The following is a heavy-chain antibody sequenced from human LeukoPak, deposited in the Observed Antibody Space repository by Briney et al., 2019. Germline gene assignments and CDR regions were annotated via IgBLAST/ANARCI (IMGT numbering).Heavy chain of an antibody. J-gene: IGHJ4*02. V-gene: IGHV3-23*01. CDR3: AKDSCSGWYDPRLDY. D-gene: IGHD6-19*01. Sequence: GGSLRLSCAASGFTFSSYDMSWVRQAPGKGLEWVSAISGSGGSTYYADSVKGRFTISRDNTNNTLYLQMNSLRAEDTVVYYCAKDSCSGWYDPRLDYWGQGTLVTVSS. CDR2: ISGSGGST. CDR1: GFTFSSYD.